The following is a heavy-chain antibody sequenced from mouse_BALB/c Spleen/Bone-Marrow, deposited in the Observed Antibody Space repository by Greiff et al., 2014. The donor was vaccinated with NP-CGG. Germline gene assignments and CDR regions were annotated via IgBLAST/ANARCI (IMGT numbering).Heavy chain of an antibody. CDR3: ARSYGNYDAMDF. D-gene: IGHD2-10*02. CDR2: IDPSDSES. CDR1: GYTFTTYW. V-gene: IGHV1-69*02. Sequence: VKLMESRAELVKPGAPVKLSCKASGYTFTTYWMNWVKQRPGRGLEWIGKIDPSDSESHYSQKFKDKATLTVDKSSSTAYIQLSSLTSEDSAVYFCARSYGNYDAMDFWGQGTSVTVSS. J-gene: IGHJ4*01.